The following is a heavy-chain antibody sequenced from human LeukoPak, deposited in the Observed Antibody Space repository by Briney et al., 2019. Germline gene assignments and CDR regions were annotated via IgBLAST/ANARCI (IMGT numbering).Heavy chain of an antibody. D-gene: IGHD5-12*01. CDR3: AREGSGYDWTQPLHFDY. V-gene: IGHV4-59*01. CDR2: IYYSGST. Sequence: SETLSLTCTVSGGSISSYYWSWIRQPAGKGLKWIGYIYYSGSTNYNPSLKSRVTISVDTSKNQFSLKLSSVTAADTAVYYCAREGSGYDWTQPLHFDYWGQGTLVTVSS. J-gene: IGHJ4*02. CDR1: GGSISSYY.